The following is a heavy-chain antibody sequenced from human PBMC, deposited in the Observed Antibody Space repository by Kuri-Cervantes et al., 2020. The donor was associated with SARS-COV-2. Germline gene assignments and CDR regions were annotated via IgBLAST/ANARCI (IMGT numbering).Heavy chain of an antibody. J-gene: IGHJ5*02. CDR2: IYYSGST. CDR1: GGSVSSGSYY. Sequence: SETLSLTCTVSGGSVSSGSYYWSWIRQPPGKGLEWIGSIYYSGSTYYNPSLKSRVTISVDTSKNQFSLKLSSVTAADTAVYYCARDPGDCSSTSCHPNWFDPWGQGTLVTVSS. V-gene: IGHV4-39*07. D-gene: IGHD2-2*01. CDR3: ARDPGDCSSTSCHPNWFDP.